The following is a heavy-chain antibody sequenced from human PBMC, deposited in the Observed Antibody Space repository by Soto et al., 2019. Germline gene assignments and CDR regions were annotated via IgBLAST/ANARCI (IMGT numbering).Heavy chain of an antibody. J-gene: IGHJ4*02. V-gene: IGHV3-11*06. D-gene: IGHD3-10*01. CDR3: VRGRGGD. CDR2: ISNSGTYT. CDR1: GFTFSDYY. Sequence: QAQLVESGGDLVKPGGPLRLSCAASGFTFSDYYMTWIRQAPGKGLEWISYISNSGTYTNYADSVKGRFTISRDNAKNSLYLRITGLRAEDTAVYYCVRGRGGDWGQGTLVTVSS.